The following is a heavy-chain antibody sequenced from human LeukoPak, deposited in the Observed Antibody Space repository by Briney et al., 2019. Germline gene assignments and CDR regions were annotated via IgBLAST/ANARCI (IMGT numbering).Heavy chain of an antibody. CDR1: AFTINGFW. J-gene: IGHJ5*02. CDR2: INTDGTVT. V-gene: IGHV3-74*01. CDR3: ATVVCPANWSDP. D-gene: IGHD3-10*01. Sequence: GGSLRFSSAGSAFTINGFWMLRHRQAPGKGLESVSRINTDGTVTTYADSVKGRFTVSRDNAANTMFLQMNSVRNEDTAVYYIATVVCPANWSDPWGQGTPVTVSS.